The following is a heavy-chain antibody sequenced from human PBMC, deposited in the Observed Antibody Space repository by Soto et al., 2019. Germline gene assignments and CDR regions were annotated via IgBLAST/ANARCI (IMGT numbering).Heavy chain of an antibody. CDR2: IYYSGST. CDR1: GGSISSYY. CDR3: ERDVFVGDYGVFDI. D-gene: IGHD4-17*01. Sequence: SETLSLTCTVSGGSISSYYWSWIRQPPGKGLEWMGYIYYSGSTNYNPSLKSRVTILIATYKNQFSLKLRSVTAAATAVDYFERDVFVGDYGVFDIGGKGKMVTVSS. J-gene: IGHJ3*02. V-gene: IGHV4-59*12.